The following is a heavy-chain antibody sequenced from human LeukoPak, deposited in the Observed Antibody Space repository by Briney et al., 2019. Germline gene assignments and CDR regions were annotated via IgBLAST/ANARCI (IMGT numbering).Heavy chain of an antibody. Sequence: PGGPLRLSCAASEFSVGSNYMTWVRHAPGKGLEWVSLIYSGGSTYYADSVKGRFTISRDNSKKTLYLQMNSLRAEDTAVSYWGRGPSRYHYTGGQGTLVTVSS. D-gene: IGHD5-12*01. V-gene: IGHV3-66*01. CDR2: IYSGGST. CDR1: EFSVGSNY. J-gene: IGHJ4*02. CDR3: GRGPSRYHYT.